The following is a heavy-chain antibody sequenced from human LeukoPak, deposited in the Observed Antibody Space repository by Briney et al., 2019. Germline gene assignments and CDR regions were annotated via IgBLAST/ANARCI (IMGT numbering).Heavy chain of an antibody. D-gene: IGHD6-19*01. J-gene: IGHJ4*02. CDR2: ISTSGDTE. CDR3: AQGYSSGWYPR. CDR1: GFTISNYG. V-gene: IGHV3-23*01. Sequence: GGSLRPSCAVSGFTISNYGMSWVRQAPGKGLEWVSAISTSGDTEYYADSVKGRFIISRDTSRNTLYLQVNSLRVEDTALYYCAQGYSSGWYPRWGQGTLVTVSS.